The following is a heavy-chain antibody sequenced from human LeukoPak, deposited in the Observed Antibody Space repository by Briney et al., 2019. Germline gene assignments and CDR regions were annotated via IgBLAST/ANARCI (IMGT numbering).Heavy chain of an antibody. D-gene: IGHD3-3*01. J-gene: IGHJ6*02. CDR3: AKVLSGYPYYYYGMDV. CDR2: ISYDESNT. Sequence: PGGSLRLSCAASGXTFSTYGMNWVRQAPGKGLEWVAIISYDESNTYYADSVKGRFTISRDNSKNTLYLQMNSLRAEDTAVYYCAKVLSGYPYYYYGMDVWGQGTTVTVSS. V-gene: IGHV3-30*18. CDR1: GXTFSTYG.